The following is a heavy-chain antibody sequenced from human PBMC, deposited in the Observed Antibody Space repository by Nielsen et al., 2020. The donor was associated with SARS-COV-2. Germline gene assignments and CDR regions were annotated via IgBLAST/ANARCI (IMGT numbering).Heavy chain of an antibody. CDR1: GFTFSSYA. J-gene: IGHJ4*02. Sequence: GESLKISCAASGFTFSSYAMSWVRQAPGKGLEWVSAISGSGGSTYYADSVKGRFTISRDNSKSTLYLQMNSLRAEDTAVYYCAKTTTVTPPDYFDYWGQGTLVTVSS. D-gene: IGHD4-17*01. CDR3: AKTTTVTPPDYFDY. V-gene: IGHV3-23*01. CDR2: ISGSGGST.